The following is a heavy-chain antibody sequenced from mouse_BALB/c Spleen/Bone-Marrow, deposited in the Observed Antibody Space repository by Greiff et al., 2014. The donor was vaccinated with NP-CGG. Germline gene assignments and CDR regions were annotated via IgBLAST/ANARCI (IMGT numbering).Heavy chain of an antibody. V-gene: IGHV1-4*01. CDR1: GYTFTRYT. CDR2: IIPNSGYS. Sequence: LVESGAELARPGASVKMSCQASGYTFTRYTMHWEKKGPGQGLEWIGYIIPNSGYSNYNQKFKNKATLTADKSSSTAYMQLSSLTSEDSAVYYCTIRYYAMDYWGQGTSVTVSS. D-gene: IGHD1-1*01. J-gene: IGHJ4*01. CDR3: TIRYYAMDY.